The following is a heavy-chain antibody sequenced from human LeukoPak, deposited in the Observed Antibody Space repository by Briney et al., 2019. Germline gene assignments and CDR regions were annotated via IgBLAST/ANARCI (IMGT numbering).Heavy chain of an antibody. CDR2: VYHSGTT. Sequence: SETLSLTCSVSGYSISSGYYWGWIRQPPGKGLEWIGNVYHSGTTYYNPSLKSRVTISVDTSKNQFSLRLTSVTAADTAVYYCARGLSAFDIWGLGTMVTVSS. CDR3: ARGLSAFDI. D-gene: IGHD2/OR15-2a*01. J-gene: IGHJ3*02. CDR1: GYSISSGYY. V-gene: IGHV4-38-2*02.